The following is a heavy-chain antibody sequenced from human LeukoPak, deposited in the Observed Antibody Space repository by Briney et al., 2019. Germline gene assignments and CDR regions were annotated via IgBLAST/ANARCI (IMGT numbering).Heavy chain of an antibody. CDR2: FDPEDGET. V-gene: IGHV1-24*01. CDR1: GYTLTELS. Sequence: ASVKVSCKVSGYTLTELSMHWVRQDPGKGLEWMGGFDPEDGETIYAQKFQGRVTMTEDTSTDTAYMELSSLRSEDTAVYYCATVGTLPYVGASGFDYWGQGTLVTVSS. J-gene: IGHJ4*02. D-gene: IGHD3-3*01. CDR3: ATVGTLPYVGASGFDY.